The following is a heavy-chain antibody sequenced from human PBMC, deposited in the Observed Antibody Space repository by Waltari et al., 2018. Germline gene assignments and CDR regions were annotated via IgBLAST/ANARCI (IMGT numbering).Heavy chain of an antibody. J-gene: IGHJ4*02. V-gene: IGHV3-7*03. CDR3: ASRYCSIDRCYASSWNSFDC. Sequence: EVQLVESGGGLVQPGGSLSLSCAASGLTFRNYWMAWVRHAPGKGLEWVANIKQDGSEKYYVDSVKGRFTISRDNANNLLYLQMNSLRGGDTAVYYCASRYCSIDRCYASSWNSFDCWGQGTLVTVSS. CDR1: GLTFRNYW. D-gene: IGHD2-15*01. CDR2: IKQDGSEK.